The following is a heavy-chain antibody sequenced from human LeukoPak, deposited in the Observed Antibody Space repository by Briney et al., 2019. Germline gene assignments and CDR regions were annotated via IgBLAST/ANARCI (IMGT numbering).Heavy chain of an antibody. CDR1: GFTFSSYN. D-gene: IGHD6-6*01. Sequence: GGSLRLSCAASGFTFSSYNMNWVRQAPGKGLEWVSSISSSKNYIYYADSVKGRFTISRDNSKNTLYLRMNSLRAEDTAVYYCAKDRNSVGSSYNYWGQGTLVTVSS. V-gene: IGHV3-21*04. J-gene: IGHJ4*02. CDR3: AKDRNSVGSSYNY. CDR2: ISSSKNYI.